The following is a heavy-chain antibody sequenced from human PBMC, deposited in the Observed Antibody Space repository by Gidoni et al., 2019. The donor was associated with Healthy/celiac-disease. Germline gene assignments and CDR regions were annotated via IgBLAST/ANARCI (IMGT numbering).Heavy chain of an antibody. CDR3: AKDLRIAAAGTNYYYGMDV. Sequence: QVQLVESGGGVVQPGRSLRLSCAASGFTFNSYGMNWVRQAPGKGLEWVAVISYDGSNKYYADSVKGRFTISRDNSKNTLYLQMNSLRAEDTAVYYCAKDLRIAAAGTNYYYGMDVWGQGTTVTVSS. CDR1: GFTFNSYG. V-gene: IGHV3-30*18. D-gene: IGHD6-13*01. CDR2: ISYDGSNK. J-gene: IGHJ6*02.